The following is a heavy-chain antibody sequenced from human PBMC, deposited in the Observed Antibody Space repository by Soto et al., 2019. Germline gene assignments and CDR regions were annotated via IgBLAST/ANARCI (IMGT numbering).Heavy chain of an antibody. CDR1: RFTFSTYW. D-gene: IGHD3-22*01. CDR2: IKEDGSQK. Sequence: GGSLRLSCAASRFTFSTYWMSWVRQAPGKGLEWVANIKEDGSQKWYVDSVKGRFTISRDNVKNSLYLQMNSLRVEDTAVYYCARGDYYDVSGPFSDAFDIWGQGTMVTVSS. V-gene: IGHV3-7*04. CDR3: ARGDYYDVSGPFSDAFDI. J-gene: IGHJ3*02.